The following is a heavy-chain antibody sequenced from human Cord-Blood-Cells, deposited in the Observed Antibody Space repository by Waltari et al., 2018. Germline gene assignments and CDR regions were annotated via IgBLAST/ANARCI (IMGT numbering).Heavy chain of an antibody. CDR2: INSDGSST. CDR3: RSSIAARRDY. D-gene: IGHD6-6*01. CDR1: GFTFSSYW. J-gene: IGHJ4*02. Sequence: EVQLVESGGGLVQLGGSLRLSCAASGFTFSSYWTHWVRQAPGKGLVWVSRINSDGSSTSYADSVKGRFTISRDNAKNTLYLQMNSLRAEDTAVYYCRSSIAARRDYWGQGTLVTVSS. V-gene: IGHV3-74*01.